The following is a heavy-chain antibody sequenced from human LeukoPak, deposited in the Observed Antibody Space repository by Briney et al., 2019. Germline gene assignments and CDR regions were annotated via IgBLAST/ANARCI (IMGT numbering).Heavy chain of an antibody. CDR2: ISYDGSNE. CDR1: TFTFSSYA. D-gene: IGHD6-19*01. J-gene: IGHJ4*02. Sequence: PGRSLRLSCAASTFTFSSYAMHWVRQAPGKGLEWVAVISYDGSNEYYADSVKGRFTISRDNSKNTLYLQMNSLRVEDTAVYYCARDPTIFIAVAGTNYFDYWGQGTLVTVSS. CDR3: ARDPTIFIAVAGTNYFDY. V-gene: IGHV3-30*04.